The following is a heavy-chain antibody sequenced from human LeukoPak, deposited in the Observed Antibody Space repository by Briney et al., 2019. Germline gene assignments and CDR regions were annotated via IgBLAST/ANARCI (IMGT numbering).Heavy chain of an antibody. V-gene: IGHV3-48*03. D-gene: IGHD3-3*01. CDR2: ISSSGSTI. CDR1: GFTFSSYE. Sequence: GGSLRLSCAAPGFTFSSYEMNWVRQAPGKGLEWVSYISSSGSTIYYADSVKGRFTISRDNAKNSLYLQMNSLRAEDTAVYYCARPSNYDFWSGYYLYWGQGTLVTVSS. CDR3: ARPSNYDFWSGYYLY. J-gene: IGHJ4*02.